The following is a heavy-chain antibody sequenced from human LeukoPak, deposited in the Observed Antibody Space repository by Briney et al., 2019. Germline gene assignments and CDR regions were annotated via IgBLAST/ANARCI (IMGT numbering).Heavy chain of an antibody. J-gene: IGHJ4*02. Sequence: GASVKVSCKASGGTFSSYAISWVRQAPGQGLEWMGGIIPIFGTANYAQKFQGRVTITADESTSTAYMELSSLRSEDTAVYYCARVPGPTGYNWNEGLDYWGQGTLVTVSS. D-gene: IGHD1-1*01. CDR1: GGTFSSYA. CDR2: IIPIFGTA. V-gene: IGHV1-69*13. CDR3: ARVPGPTGYNWNEGLDY.